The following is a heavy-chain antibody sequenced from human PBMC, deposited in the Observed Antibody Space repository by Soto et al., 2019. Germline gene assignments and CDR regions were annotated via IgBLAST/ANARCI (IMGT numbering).Heavy chain of an antibody. CDR2: INPSGGST. V-gene: IGHV1-46*01. J-gene: IGHJ4*02. D-gene: IGHD3-9*01. CDR1: GYTFTSYY. Sequence: ASVKVSCKASGYTFTSYYMHWVRQAPGQGLEWMGIINPSGGSTSYAQKFQGRVTMTRDTSTSTVYMELSSLRSDDTAVYYCARDTESGLRYFDWSFWGQGTLVTVSS. CDR3: ARDTESGLRYFDWSF.